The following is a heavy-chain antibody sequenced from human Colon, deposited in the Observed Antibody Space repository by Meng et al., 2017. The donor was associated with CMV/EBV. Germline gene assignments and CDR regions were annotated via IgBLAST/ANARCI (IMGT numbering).Heavy chain of an antibody. CDR2: IIGSGFHT. CDR3: ARGSQYSDFWSGFPY. V-gene: IGHV3-23*01. CDR1: GFIFGDYA. Sequence: AGSLRLSCAASGFIFGDYAMAWVRHAPGKGLEWVASIIGSGFHTYYADSVKGRFTIARHTSRNMIYLQMSSLTAEDTALSGRARGSQYSDFWSGFPYWGHGTLVTVSS. D-gene: IGHD3-3*01. J-gene: IGHJ4*01.